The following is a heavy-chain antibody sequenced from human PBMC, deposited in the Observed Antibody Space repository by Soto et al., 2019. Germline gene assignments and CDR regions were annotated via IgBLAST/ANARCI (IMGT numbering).Heavy chain of an antibody. Sequence: QVQLVQSGAEVKKPGSSVKVSCKASGGSFSSYAISWVRQAPGQGLEWMGGIIPIFGTANYAQKFQGRVTITADESTSTAYMDLSSLRSKDTAVYYCARDQYYYDSSGYYGSPFDYWGQGTLVTVSS. CDR1: GGSFSSYA. D-gene: IGHD3-22*01. CDR2: IIPIFGTA. J-gene: IGHJ4*02. V-gene: IGHV1-69*01. CDR3: ARDQYYYDSSGYYGSPFDY.